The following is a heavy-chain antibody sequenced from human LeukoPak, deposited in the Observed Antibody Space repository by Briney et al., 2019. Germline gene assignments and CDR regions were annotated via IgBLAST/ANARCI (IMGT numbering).Heavy chain of an antibody. Sequence: SETLSLTCTVSGVSISSHYWSWIRQPPGKGLEWIGYINYSCSTNYTPSLKSRVTISVATSRNQFSLKLSSVTAADTAVYYCARDLQAGISDYWGQGTLVTVSS. V-gene: IGHV4-59*11. CDR1: GVSISSHY. J-gene: IGHJ4*02. CDR3: ARDLQAGISDY. D-gene: IGHD3-10*01. CDR2: INYSCST.